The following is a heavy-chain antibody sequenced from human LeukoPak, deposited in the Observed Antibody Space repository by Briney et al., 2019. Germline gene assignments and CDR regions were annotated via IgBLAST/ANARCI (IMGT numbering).Heavy chain of an antibody. Sequence: ASVKVSCKASGYTFTGYYMHWVRQAPGQGLEWMGWINPNSGGTNYAQKFQGRVTMTRDTSISTAYMELSRLRSDDTAVYYCARVRVLRYFDWLSAPDAFDIWGQGTMVTVSS. J-gene: IGHJ3*02. CDR2: INPNSGGT. V-gene: IGHV1-2*02. CDR1: GYTFTGYY. CDR3: ARVRVLRYFDWLSAPDAFDI. D-gene: IGHD3-9*01.